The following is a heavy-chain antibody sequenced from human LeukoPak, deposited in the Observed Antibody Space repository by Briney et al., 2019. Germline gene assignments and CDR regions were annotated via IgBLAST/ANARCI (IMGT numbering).Heavy chain of an antibody. Sequence: PSETLSLTCTVSGGSISSSSYYWGWIRQPPGKGLEWIGSIYYSGSTYYNPSLKSRVTTSVDTSKNQFSLKLSSVTAADTAVYYCARAPPGDLGDFDYWGQGTLVTVSS. CDR2: IYYSGST. J-gene: IGHJ4*02. V-gene: IGHV4-39*07. CDR1: GGSISSSSYY. D-gene: IGHD3-16*01. CDR3: ARAPPGDLGDFDY.